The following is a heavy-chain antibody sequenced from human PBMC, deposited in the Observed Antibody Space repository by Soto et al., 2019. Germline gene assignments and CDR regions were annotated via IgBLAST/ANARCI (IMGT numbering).Heavy chain of an antibody. Sequence: SETLSLTCTVSGGSISSGGYYWSWIRQHPGKGLEWIGYIYYSGSTYYNPSLKSRVTISVDTSKNQFSLKLSSVTAAAAAEYYCARGAYDSSGYRSGGNWFDPWGQGTLVTVSS. CDR2: IYYSGST. D-gene: IGHD3-22*01. CDR3: ARGAYDSSGYRSGGNWFDP. J-gene: IGHJ5*02. CDR1: GGSISSGGYY. V-gene: IGHV4-31*03.